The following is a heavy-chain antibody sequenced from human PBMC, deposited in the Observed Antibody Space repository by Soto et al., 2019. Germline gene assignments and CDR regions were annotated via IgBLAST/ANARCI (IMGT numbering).Heavy chain of an antibody. CDR2: ISYDGSNK. D-gene: IGHD4-17*01. Sequence: QVQLVESGGGVGQPGRSLRLSCAASGFTFSSYAMHWVRQAPGKGLEWVAVISYDGSNKYYADSVKGRFTISRDNSKNTLYLQMNSLRAEDTAVYYCARDVGDYGYYYYGMDVWSRGTTVTVSS. J-gene: IGHJ6*02. CDR1: GFTFSSYA. CDR3: ARDVGDYGYYYYGMDV. V-gene: IGHV3-30-3*01.